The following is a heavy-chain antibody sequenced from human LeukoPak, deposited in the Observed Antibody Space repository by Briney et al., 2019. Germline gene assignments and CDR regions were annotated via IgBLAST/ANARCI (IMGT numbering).Heavy chain of an antibody. Sequence: GGSLRLSCAASGFTFSSYAMSWVRQAPGKGLEWVSAISGSGGSTYYADPVKGRFTISRDNSKNTLYLQMNSLRAEDTAVYYCAKGLWMLMGYFDYWGQGTLVTVSS. J-gene: IGHJ4*02. D-gene: IGHD2-2*03. V-gene: IGHV3-23*01. CDR3: AKGLWMLMGYFDY. CDR1: GFTFSSYA. CDR2: ISGSGGST.